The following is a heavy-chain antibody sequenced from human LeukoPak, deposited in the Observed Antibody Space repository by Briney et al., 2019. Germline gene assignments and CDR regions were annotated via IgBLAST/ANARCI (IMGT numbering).Heavy chain of an antibody. CDR3: SRAHGVSHCSS. D-gene: IGHD3-10*02. V-gene: IGHV6-1*01. J-gene: IGHJ5*02. Sequence: KPSQTLSLPCAISGDSLPSKGASWTWIRQSPSRGLEWLGRTYYRSKWYNDYAVSLKSRISINPDTSKNLFSLQLNSVTPEDTAVYYCSRAHGVSHCSSSGQRTLVTVSS. CDR1: GDSLPSKGAS. CDR2: TYYRSKWYN.